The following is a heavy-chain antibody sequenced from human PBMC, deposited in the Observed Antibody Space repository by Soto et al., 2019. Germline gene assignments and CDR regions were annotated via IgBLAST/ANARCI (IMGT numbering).Heavy chain of an antibody. CDR2: INSDGSST. CDR1: GFIFSNCW. V-gene: IGHV3-74*03. J-gene: IGHJ6*02. CDR3: VRAIGHYGMDV. Sequence: GGSLRLSCVASGFIFSNCWMHWVRQAPGMGLVWVSHINSDGSSTTYADSVKGRFTISRDNAKNTLYLKMNSLRAEDSAVYYCVRAIGHYGMDVWGRGTTVTVSS. D-gene: IGHD3-22*01.